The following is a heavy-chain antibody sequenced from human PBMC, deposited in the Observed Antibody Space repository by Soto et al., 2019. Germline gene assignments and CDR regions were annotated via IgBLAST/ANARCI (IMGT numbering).Heavy chain of an antibody. D-gene: IGHD2-2*01. CDR2: INQSGNT. J-gene: IGHJ6*02. Sequence: SETLSLTCAVSGGSFSGYYWSLIRQIPGKGLEWIGEINQSGNTKYNPSLMSRVTMSVDTSRNQFSLKLRSVTAADTAVYYCARPSYALNWDFHYGMQVWGQGTSVTVSS. V-gene: IGHV4-34*01. CDR1: GGSFSGYY. CDR3: ARPSYALNWDFHYGMQV.